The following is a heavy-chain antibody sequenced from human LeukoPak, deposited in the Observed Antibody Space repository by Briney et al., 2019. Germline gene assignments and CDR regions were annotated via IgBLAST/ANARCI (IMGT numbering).Heavy chain of an antibody. D-gene: IGHD5-24*01. J-gene: IGHJ5*02. CDR1: GGSINSADYY. CDR3: ARDLGGDGFNLRNWFDP. V-gene: IGHV4-31*03. CDR2: IYYSGSR. Sequence: KPSETLSLTCTVSGGSINSADYYWSWIRQHPGKGLEWIGYIYYSGSRYYNPSLKSRVSISIDTSRNQFSLNLSSVTAADTAVYYCARDLGGDGFNLRNWFDPWGQGTLVTVSS.